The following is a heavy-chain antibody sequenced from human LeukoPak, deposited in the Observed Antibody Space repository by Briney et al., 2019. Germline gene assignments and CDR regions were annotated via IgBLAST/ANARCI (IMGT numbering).Heavy chain of an antibody. J-gene: IGHJ5*02. CDR1: GDSVSSNSAA. CDR3: AGDETGDLRFDP. D-gene: IGHD7-27*01. CDR2: TYYRSKWHN. V-gene: IGHV6-1*01. Sequence: SQTLSLTCAISGDSVSSNSAAWNWIRQSPSRGLEWLGRTYYRSKWHNDYAVSVRSRITINPDTSRNQFSLQLNSVTPEDTAVYYCAGDETGDLRFDPWGQGTLVTVSS.